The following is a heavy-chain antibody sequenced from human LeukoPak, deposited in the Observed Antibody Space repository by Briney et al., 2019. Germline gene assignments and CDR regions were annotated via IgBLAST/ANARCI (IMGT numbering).Heavy chain of an antibody. V-gene: IGHV3-48*01. J-gene: IGHJ4*02. Sequence: GGSLRLSCAASGFTFSSYSMNWVRQAPGKGLEWVSYISSSSSTIYYADSVKGRFTISRDNAKNSLYLQMNSLRAEDTAVYYCARGTLNIPGEHGAFDYWGQGTLVTVSS. CDR2: ISSSSSTI. D-gene: IGHD1-14*01. CDR1: GFTFSSYS. CDR3: ARGTLNIPGEHGAFDY.